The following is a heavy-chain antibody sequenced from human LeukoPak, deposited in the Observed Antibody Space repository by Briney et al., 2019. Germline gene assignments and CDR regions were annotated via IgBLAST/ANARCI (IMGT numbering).Heavy chain of an antibody. CDR3: TSDGGWYFNN. D-gene: IGHD6-19*01. J-gene: IGHJ4*02. CDR2: INPNSGGT. V-gene: IGHV1-2*02. Sequence: ASVKVSCKASGYTFTTYYMHWVRQAPGQGLEWMGWINPNSGGTNYARKFQGRVTMTRDTSISTAYMELSGLRSDDTAVYYCTSDGGWYFNNWGQGSLVTVSS. CDR1: GYTFTTYY.